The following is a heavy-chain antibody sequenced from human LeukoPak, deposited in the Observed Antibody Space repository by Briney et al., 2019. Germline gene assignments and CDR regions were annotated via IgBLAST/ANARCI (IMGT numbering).Heavy chain of an antibody. CDR2: ISGSGGST. CDR1: GFTFSRYA. Sequence: PGGSLRLAWAASGFTFSRYAMSWVRQAPGKGREWVSAISGSGGSTYYADSGKGRFTISRDNSKNTLYLQMNSLRAEDTAVYYCARDPYSGSYGNYYYYFMDVWGKGPTVTISS. CDR3: ARDPYSGSYGNYYYYFMDV. J-gene: IGHJ6*03. D-gene: IGHD1-26*01. V-gene: IGHV3-23*01.